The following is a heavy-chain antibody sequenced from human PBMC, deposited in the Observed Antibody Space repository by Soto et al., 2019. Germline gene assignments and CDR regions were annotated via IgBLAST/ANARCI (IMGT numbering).Heavy chain of an antibody. CDR3: ARHPDFSFDY. D-gene: IGHD3-3*01. CDR2: IYYSGST. CDR1: GGSISSSSYY. V-gene: IGHV4-39*01. Sequence: SETLSLTCTVSGGSISSSSYYWGWIRQPPGMGLEWIGSIYYSGSTYYNPSLKSRVTISVDTSKNQFSLKLSSVTAADTAVYYGARHPDFSFDYWGQGTLVTVSS. J-gene: IGHJ4*02.